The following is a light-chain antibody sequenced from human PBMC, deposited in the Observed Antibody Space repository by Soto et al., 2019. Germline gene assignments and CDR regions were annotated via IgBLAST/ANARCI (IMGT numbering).Light chain of an antibody. Sequence: QSVLTQPPSASGTPGQRVTISCSGSNSDIGTNSMNWYQQLPGTAPKLLIHSNNQRPSGVPDRFSGSKSGTSASLATSGLQSEDEADYYCAAWDGSLNGWVFGGGTKVTVL. CDR1: NSDIGTNS. CDR3: AAWDGSLNGWV. V-gene: IGLV1-44*01. CDR2: SNN. J-gene: IGLJ3*02.